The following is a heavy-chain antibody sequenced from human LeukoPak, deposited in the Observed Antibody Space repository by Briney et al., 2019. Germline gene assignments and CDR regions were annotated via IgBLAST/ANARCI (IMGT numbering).Heavy chain of an antibody. CDR2: INPYSGET. CDR1: GYTFTGFY. Sequence: ASVKVSCKTSGYTFTGFYIHWVRQAPGQGLEWMGWINPYSGETNYAQNFQGRVTMARDTSISTAYMELSRLASDDTAVYYCARDRVTTNTPYFDSWGQGTLVTVSS. CDR3: ARDRVTTNTPYFDS. V-gene: IGHV1-2*02. J-gene: IGHJ4*02. D-gene: IGHD4-17*01.